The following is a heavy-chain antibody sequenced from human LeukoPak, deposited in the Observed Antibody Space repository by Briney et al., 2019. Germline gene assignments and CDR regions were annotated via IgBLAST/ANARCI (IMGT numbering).Heavy chain of an antibody. V-gene: IGHV3-23*01. J-gene: IGHJ4*02. D-gene: IGHD5-12*01. CDR2: ISGSGGST. Sequence: GGSLRLSCAASGFTFSSYAMSWVRQAPGKGLEWVSAISGSGGSTYYADSVKGWFSISRDNSKKTLYLQMNSLRAEDTAVYYCAXXXWXXLWXDIVATTETDDVDYWGQGTLVTVSS. CDR3: AXXXWXXLWXDIVATTETDDVDY. CDR1: GFTFSSYA.